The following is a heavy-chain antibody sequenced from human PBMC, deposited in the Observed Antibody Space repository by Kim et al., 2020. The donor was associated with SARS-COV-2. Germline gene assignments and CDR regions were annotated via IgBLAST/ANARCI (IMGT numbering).Heavy chain of an antibody. J-gene: IGHJ5*02. CDR3: ARDQAWFDP. V-gene: IGHV1-3*01. CDR2: GNT. Sequence: GNTKDSQKFQGRVTITRDTSASTAYMELSSLRSEDTAVYYCARDQAWFDPWGQGTLVTVSS.